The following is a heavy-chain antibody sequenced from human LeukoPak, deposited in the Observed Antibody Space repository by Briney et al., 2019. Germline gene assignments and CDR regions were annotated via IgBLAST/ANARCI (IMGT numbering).Heavy chain of an antibody. CDR3: AREGNYYDSSGYYYWYFDY. V-gene: IGHV4-4*07. CDR1: GGSISSYY. J-gene: IGHJ4*02. D-gene: IGHD3-22*01. CDR2: MYTSGST. Sequence: SETLSLTCTVSGGSISSYYWSWIRQPAGKGLEWIGRMYTSGSTNYDPSLKSRVTMSVDTSKNQFSLKLSSVTAADTAVYYCAREGNYYDSSGYYYWYFDYWGQGTLVTASS.